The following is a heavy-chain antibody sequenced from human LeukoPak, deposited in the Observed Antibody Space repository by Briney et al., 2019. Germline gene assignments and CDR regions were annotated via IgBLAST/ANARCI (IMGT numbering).Heavy chain of an antibody. V-gene: IGHV3-74*01. J-gene: IGHJ6*02. D-gene: IGHD6-19*01. CDR3: ARDLAYSSGWHYYYYYYGMDV. Sequence: GGSLRLSCAASGFTFSSYWMHWVRQAPGNGLVWVSRINSDGSSTSYADSVKGRFTISRDNAKNTLYLQMNSLRAEDTAVYYCARDLAYSSGWHYYYYYYGMDVWGQGTTVTVSS. CDR2: INSDGSST. CDR1: GFTFSSYW.